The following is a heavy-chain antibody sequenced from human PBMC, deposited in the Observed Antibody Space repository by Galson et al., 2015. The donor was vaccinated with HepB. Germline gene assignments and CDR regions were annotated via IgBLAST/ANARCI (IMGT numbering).Heavy chain of an antibody. J-gene: IGHJ6*02. V-gene: IGHV6-1*01. CDR3: ARDSFYDNTGYPVPRNFGVDV. CDR2: TYYRSKWYN. Sequence: CAISGDSVSSSTAAWNWIRQSPSRGLEWLGRTYYRSKWYNDYAVSAKSRITINPDTSKNQFSLQLSSVTPDDTAVYYCARDSFYDNTGYPVPRNFGVDVWGQGTTVTVSS. CDR1: GDSVSSSTAA. D-gene: IGHD3-22*01.